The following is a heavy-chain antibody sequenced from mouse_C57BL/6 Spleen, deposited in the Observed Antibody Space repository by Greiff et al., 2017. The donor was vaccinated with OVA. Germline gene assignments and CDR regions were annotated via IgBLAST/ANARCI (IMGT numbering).Heavy chain of an antibody. D-gene: IGHD3-2*02. CDR1: GYAFSSSW. CDR2: IYPGDGDT. Sequence: VQRVESGPELVKPGASVKISCKASGYAFSSSWMNWVKQRPGKGLEWIGRIYPGDGDTNYNGKFKGKATLTADKSSSTAYMQLSSLTSEDSAVYFCASGGTGTWFAYWGQGTLVTVSA. V-gene: IGHV1-82*01. CDR3: ASGGTGTWFAY. J-gene: IGHJ3*01.